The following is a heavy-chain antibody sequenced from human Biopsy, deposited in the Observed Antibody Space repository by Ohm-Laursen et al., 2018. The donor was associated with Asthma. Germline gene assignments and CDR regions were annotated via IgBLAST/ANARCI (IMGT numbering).Heavy chain of an antibody. Sequence: ASVKVSCKPSGYTFTSYGISWVRQAPGQGLEWMGWISAYNGNTNYAQKLQGRVTMTTDTSTSTAYMELRSLRSDDTAVYYCARTYYDFLTGQVNDAFAIWGQGTMVTVSS. CDR1: GYTFTSYG. CDR3: ARTYYDFLTGQVNDAFAI. D-gene: IGHD3-9*01. CDR2: ISAYNGNT. V-gene: IGHV1-18*04. J-gene: IGHJ3*02.